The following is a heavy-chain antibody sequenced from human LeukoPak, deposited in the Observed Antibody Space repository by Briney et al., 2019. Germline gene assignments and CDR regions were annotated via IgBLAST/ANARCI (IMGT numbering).Heavy chain of an antibody. V-gene: IGHV3-20*04. CDR2: INWSGGRT. J-gene: IGHJ4*02. CDR1: EFTFSSYG. D-gene: IGHD1/OR15-1a*01. CDR3: ARDLTRTDN. Sequence: PGTSLRLSCAASEFTFSSYGMHWVRQAPGKGLEWVSGINWSGGRTGYGDSLKGRFTISRDNAKNTLYLQMNSLRAEDTALYYCARDLTRTDNWGQGTLVTVSS.